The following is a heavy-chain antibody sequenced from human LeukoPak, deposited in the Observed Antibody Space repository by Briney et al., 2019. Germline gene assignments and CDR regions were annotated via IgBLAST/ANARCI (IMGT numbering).Heavy chain of an antibody. Sequence: GGPLRLSCATSGFTFSSYAMTWVRQAPGKGLEWVSGISGSGSSMYYPDSVKGRFTISRDNSKNTLYLQMSSLRADDTAVYYCAKGAYYDSSGYYYFDYWGQGTLVTVSS. CDR1: GFTFSSYA. J-gene: IGHJ4*02. V-gene: IGHV3-23*01. CDR3: AKGAYYDSSGYYYFDY. D-gene: IGHD3-22*01. CDR2: ISGSGSSM.